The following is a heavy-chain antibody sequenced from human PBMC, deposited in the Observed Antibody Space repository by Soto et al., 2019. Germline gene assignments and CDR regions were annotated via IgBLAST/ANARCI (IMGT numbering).Heavy chain of an antibody. Sequence: QVQLVESGGGVVQPGRSLRLSCAASGFTFSSYAMHWVRQAPGKGLEWVAVISDDGSNKYYADSVKGRFTISRDNSKNTLYLQMNSLTAEDTAVYYCASDPLITTVDAFDIWGQGTMVTVSS. CDR3: ASDPLITTVDAFDI. V-gene: IGHV3-30-3*01. CDR2: ISDDGSNK. J-gene: IGHJ3*02. CDR1: GFTFSSYA. D-gene: IGHD3-10*01.